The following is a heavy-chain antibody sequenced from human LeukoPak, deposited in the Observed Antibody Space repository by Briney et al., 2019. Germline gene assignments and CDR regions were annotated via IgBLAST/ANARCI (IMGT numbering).Heavy chain of an antibody. V-gene: IGHV1-2*02. CDR2: INPSSGGT. Sequence: ASVKVSCKASGYTFTGYYMHWVRQAPGQGLEWMGWINPSSGGTNYAQKFEGRVTMTTDTSISTAYMELSRLRSDDTDVYYCARDIIMVSYWFDPWGQGTLVTVSS. D-gene: IGHD3/OR15-3a*01. CDR3: ARDIIMVSYWFDP. CDR1: GYTFTGYY. J-gene: IGHJ5*02.